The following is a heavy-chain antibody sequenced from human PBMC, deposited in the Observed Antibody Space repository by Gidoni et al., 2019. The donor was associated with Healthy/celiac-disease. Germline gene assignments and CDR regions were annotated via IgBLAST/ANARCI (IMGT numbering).Heavy chain of an antibody. CDR1: GYTFTGYY. V-gene: IGHV1-2*02. CDR3: ARDTGAHDAFDI. D-gene: IGHD3-10*01. CDR2: INPNSGGT. Sequence: QVQLVQSGAEVKKPGASVTVSCKAYGYTFTGYYLTWVRQAPGQGLEWMGWINPNSGGTNYAQKFQGRVTMTRDTSISTAYMELSRLRSDDTALYYCARDTGAHDAFDIWGQGTMVTVSS. J-gene: IGHJ3*02.